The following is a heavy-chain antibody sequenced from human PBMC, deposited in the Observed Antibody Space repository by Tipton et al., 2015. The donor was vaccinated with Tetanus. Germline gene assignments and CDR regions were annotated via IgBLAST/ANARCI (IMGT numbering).Heavy chain of an antibody. CDR3: ARLVKQWLVPEDY. Sequence: QLVQSGPEVKKPGASVKVSCKGSGYTFTNYGINWVRQAPGQGLEWMGWDSGYSGNTIYARKVQGRVTMTTDTSTNTAYLALRSLRSDDTAVYFCARLVKQWLVPEDYWGQGTLVTVS. CDR2: DSGYSGNT. V-gene: IGHV1-18*01. D-gene: IGHD6-19*01. J-gene: IGHJ4*02. CDR1: GYTFTNYG.